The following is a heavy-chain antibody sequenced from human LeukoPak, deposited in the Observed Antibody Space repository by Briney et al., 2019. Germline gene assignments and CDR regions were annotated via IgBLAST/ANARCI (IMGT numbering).Heavy chain of an antibody. CDR2: ISSSSSYI. J-gene: IGHJ4*02. Sequence: GRSLRLSCAASGFTFSSYSMNWVRQAPGKGLEWVSSISSSSSYIYYADSVKGRFTISRDNAKNSLYLQVNSLRAEDTAVYYCARLYGSGSYWGQGTLVTVSS. CDR1: GFTFSSYS. CDR3: ARLYGSGSY. D-gene: IGHD3-10*01. V-gene: IGHV3-21*01.